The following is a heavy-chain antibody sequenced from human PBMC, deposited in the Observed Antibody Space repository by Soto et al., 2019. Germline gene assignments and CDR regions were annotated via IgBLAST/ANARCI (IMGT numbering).Heavy chain of an antibody. J-gene: IGHJ5*02. CDR1: GNSISTTNW. D-gene: IGHD2-15*01. V-gene: IGHV4-4*02. CDR2: IYHSGST. CDR3: ARDILRGGSWFDP. Sequence: PSETLSLTCVVSGNSISTTNWWSWVRQSPGKGLEWIGEIYHSGSTNYNPSLKSRVTISVDKSKNQFSLKLSSVTAADTAVYYCARDILRGGSWFDPWGQGTLVTVSS.